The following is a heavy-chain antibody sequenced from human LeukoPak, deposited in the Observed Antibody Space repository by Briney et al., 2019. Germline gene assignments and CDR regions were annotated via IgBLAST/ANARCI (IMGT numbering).Heavy chain of an antibody. D-gene: IGHD3-9*01. CDR3: ARGGLRYFDWSH. CDR1: GGSISSYY. CDR2: IYYSGST. V-gene: IGHV4-59*01. J-gene: IGHJ4*02. Sequence: SETLSLTCTVSGGSISSYYWSWIRQPPGKGLVWIGYIYYSGSTNYNPSLKSRVTISVDTSKNQFSLKLSSVTAADTAVYYCARGGLRYFDWSHWGQGTLVTVSS.